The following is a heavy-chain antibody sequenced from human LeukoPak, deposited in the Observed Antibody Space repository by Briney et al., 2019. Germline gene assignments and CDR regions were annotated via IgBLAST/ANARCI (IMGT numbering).Heavy chain of an antibody. J-gene: IGHJ4*02. CDR3: ARAQYRGPFDY. CDR1: GYTFTGYH. D-gene: IGHD3-10*01. CDR2: INPNSGGT. Sequence: ASVKVSCKASGYTFTGYHMHWVRQAPGQGLEWMGWINPNSGGTNYAQKFQGRVTMTRDTSISTAYMELSSLRSDDTAVYYCARAQYRGPFDYWGQGTLVTVSS. V-gene: IGHV1-2*02.